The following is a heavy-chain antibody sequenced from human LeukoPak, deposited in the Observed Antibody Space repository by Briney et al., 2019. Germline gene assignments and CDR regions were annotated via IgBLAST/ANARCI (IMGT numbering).Heavy chain of an antibody. D-gene: IGHD3-22*01. J-gene: IGHJ3*02. V-gene: IGHV4-39*01. Sequence: SETLSLTCSVSGGSITSNNNYWGWIRQSPGKGLEWIGSVFYTGATYFNSSLKSRLTISVDVSENQFSLKLSSVTAADTAVYYCARHGVYYDSRSGAFDIWGQGTMVTVSS. CDR2: VFYTGAT. CDR1: GGSITSNNNY. CDR3: ARHGVYYDSRSGAFDI.